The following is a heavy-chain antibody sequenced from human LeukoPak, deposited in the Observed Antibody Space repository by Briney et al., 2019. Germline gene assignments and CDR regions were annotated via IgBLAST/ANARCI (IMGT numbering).Heavy chain of an antibody. J-gene: IGHJ5*01. CDR1: GVSINHYY. V-gene: IGHV4-59*08. Sequence: PSETLSLTCSVSGVSINHYYWSWIRQPPGKGLEWIGYMSASGSANYNPSLKSRVTISADMSKTLLSLSLNSVTAADTALYFCARHGVGHSYGYWLDSWGQGTLVTVSS. CDR2: MSASGSA. CDR3: ARHGVGHSYGYWLDS. D-gene: IGHD5-18*01.